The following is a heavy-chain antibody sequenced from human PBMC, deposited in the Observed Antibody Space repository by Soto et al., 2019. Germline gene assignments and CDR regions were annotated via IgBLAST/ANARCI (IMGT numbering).Heavy chain of an antibody. CDR3: GRGGSGIYGMDI. CDR2: IIRDGSST. CDR1: GFTFSSYS. V-gene: IGHV3-74*01. D-gene: IGHD6-13*01. J-gene: IGHJ6*02. Sequence: EVQLVESGGGLVQPGGSLRLSCAASGFTFSSYSMNWVRQAPGKGLVWISRIIRDGSSTNYADSVKGRFTISRDNAKNTLYLEINSLRADDTAAYFCGRGGSGIYGMDIGGQGTTVTVSS.